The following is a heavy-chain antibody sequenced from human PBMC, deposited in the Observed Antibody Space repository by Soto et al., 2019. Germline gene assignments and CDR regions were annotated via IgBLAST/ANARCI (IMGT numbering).Heavy chain of an antibody. CDR2: IYSDGTT. J-gene: IGHJ6*02. CDR3: ARDPLAITYSAHGKDV. D-gene: IGHD1-20*01. CDR1: GFTVSRNY. Sequence: PGGSLRLSCVASGFTVSRNYMSWVRQAPGKGLEWVSGIYSDGTTDYADSVKGRFTISRDNSKDTLYLQVNSLRAEDTAVYYCARDPLAITYSAHGKDVWGPGTPVTV. V-gene: IGHV3-66*01.